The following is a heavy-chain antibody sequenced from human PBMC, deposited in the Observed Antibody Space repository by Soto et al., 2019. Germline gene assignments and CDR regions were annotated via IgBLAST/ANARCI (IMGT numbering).Heavy chain of an antibody. CDR1: GYNFTSYW. J-gene: IGHJ6*02. CDR3: ARRESSSSQYHYYAMDV. D-gene: IGHD6-6*01. V-gene: IGHV5-10-1*03. CDR2: IDPSDSYT. Sequence: EVQLVQSGAEVKKPGESLRSSCKASGYNFTSYWISWVRQMPGKGLEWMGRIDPSDSYTNYSPSFQGHVTISADKSISTAYLQWSSLKASDTAMYYCARRESSSSQYHYYAMDVWVQGTTVTVS.